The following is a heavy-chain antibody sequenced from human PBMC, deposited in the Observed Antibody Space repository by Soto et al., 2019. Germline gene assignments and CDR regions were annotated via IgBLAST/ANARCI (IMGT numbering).Heavy chain of an antibody. J-gene: IGHJ4*02. CDR2: ITSNSDHI. Sequence: VGSLRLSCAASGFMFSAYTMSWVRQAPGKGLEWLSSITSNSDHIDYADSVRGRFTVSRDNARKSLYLQMDSLGAEDTGVYYCATPYYYNHWGPGTLVTVSS. CDR1: GFMFSAYT. CDR3: ATPYYYNH. V-gene: IGHV3-21*01.